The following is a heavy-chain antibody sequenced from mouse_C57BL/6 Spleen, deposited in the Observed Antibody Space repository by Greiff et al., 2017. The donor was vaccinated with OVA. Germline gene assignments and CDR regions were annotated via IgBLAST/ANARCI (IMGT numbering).Heavy chain of an antibody. V-gene: IGHV1-53*01. CDR1: GYTSTSYW. J-gene: IGHJ1*03. CDR3: AREGSSSHAWYFDV. D-gene: IGHD1-1*01. Sequence: QVQLQQPGTELVKPGASVKLSCKASGYTSTSYWMHWVKQRPGQGLEWIGNINPSNGGTNYNEKFKSKATLTVDKSSSTAYMQLSSLTSEDSAVYYCAREGSSSHAWYFDVWGTGTTVTVSS. CDR2: INPSNGGT.